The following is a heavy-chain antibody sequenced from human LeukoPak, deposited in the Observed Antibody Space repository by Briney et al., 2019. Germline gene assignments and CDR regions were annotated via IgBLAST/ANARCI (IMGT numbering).Heavy chain of an antibody. J-gene: IGHJ3*02. CDR2: ISYDGSNK. CDR3: ARDPTTYCGGDCYSYDAFDI. D-gene: IGHD2-21*02. V-gene: IGHV3-30-3*01. CDR1: GFTFSSYA. Sequence: GGSLRLSCAASGFTFSSYAMHWVRHAPGKGLEWVAVISYDGSNKYYADSVKGRFTISRDNSKNTLYLQMNSLRAEDTAVYYCARDPTTYCGGDCYSYDAFDIWGQGTMVTISS.